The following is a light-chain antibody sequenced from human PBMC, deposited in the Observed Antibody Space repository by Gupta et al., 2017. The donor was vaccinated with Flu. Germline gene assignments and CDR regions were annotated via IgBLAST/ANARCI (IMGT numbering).Light chain of an antibody. CDR2: WAS. V-gene: IGKV4-1*01. J-gene: IGKJ1*01. CDR1: QSVLYSSNNKNY. CDR3: QQYYTTPS. Sequence: DIVMTQSPDSLAVSLGERATINCTSSQSVLYSSNNKNYLAWYQQKPGQPPKLLIYWASTRESGVPDRFSGSGSGTDFTLTISSLQAEDVAIYYCQQYYTTPSFGQGTKVETK.